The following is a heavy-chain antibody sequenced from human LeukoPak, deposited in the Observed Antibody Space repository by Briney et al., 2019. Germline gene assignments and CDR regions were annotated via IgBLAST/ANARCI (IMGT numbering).Heavy chain of an antibody. CDR3: ARDGGDYKTSHYYYYGMDV. D-gene: IGHD4-17*01. V-gene: IGHV1-18*01. CDR1: GYTFTSYG. CDR2: ISAYNGNT. J-gene: IGHJ6*02. Sequence: GASVKVSCKAPGYTFTSYGISWVRQAPGQGLEWMGWISAYNGNTNYAQKLQGRVTMTTDTSTSTAYMELWSLRSDDTAVYYCARDGGDYKTSHYYYYGMDVWGQGTTVTVSS.